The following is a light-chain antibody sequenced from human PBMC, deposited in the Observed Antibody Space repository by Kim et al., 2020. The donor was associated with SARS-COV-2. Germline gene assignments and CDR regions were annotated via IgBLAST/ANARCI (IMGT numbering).Light chain of an antibody. CDR1: HDISNY. J-gene: IGKJ1*01. CDR2: GAS. CDR3: QSYNCVPWT. V-gene: IGKV1-27*01. Sequence: GDRVTITCRASHDISNYLAWFQHKPGKAPKLLIYGASALHSEVPSRFSGRGSGTDFTLTISSLQPEDVATFYCQSYNCVPWTFGQGTKVDIK.